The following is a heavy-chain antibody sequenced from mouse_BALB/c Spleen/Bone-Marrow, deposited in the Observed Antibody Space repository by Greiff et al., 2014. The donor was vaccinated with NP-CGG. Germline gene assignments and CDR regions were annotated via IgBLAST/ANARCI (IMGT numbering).Heavy chain of an antibody. Sequence: EVQLVESGGDLVYPGGSQKLSCAASGFTFSSYGVSWVRQTPDTRLEWVATINSGGTNTYYPDSMKGRFTISRDNAKNTLYLQMSSLRSEDTAVYYCTRRGIYDERTAMDYWGRGTSVTVSS. V-gene: IGHV5-6*01. D-gene: IGHD2-12*01. CDR3: TRRGIYDERTAMDY. CDR1: GFTFSSYG. J-gene: IGHJ4*01. CDR2: INSGGTNT.